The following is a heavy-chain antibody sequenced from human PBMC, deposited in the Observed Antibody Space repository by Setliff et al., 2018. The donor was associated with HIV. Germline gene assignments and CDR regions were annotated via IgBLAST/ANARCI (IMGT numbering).Heavy chain of an antibody. CDR3: ARDLTDAINWFDP. V-gene: IGHV3-21*01. CDR2: SSSSSYI. CDR1: GFTFSSYN. J-gene: IGHJ5*02. Sequence: GGSLRLSCAASGFTFSSYNMNWVRQAPGKGLEWVSSSSSSSYIYYADSVKGRFTISRDNAKNSLYLQMNSLRVEDTAVYYCARDLTDAINWFDPWGQGTLVTVSS. D-gene: IGHD2-2*01.